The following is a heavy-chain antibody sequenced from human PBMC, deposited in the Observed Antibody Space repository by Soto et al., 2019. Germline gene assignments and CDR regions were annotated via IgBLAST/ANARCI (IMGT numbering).Heavy chain of an antibody. Sequence: EVQLVESGGGLVQPGGSLRLSCVASGFTFSDYWLGWVRQAPGKGLEWVANIKQDESEKNYVDSVKGRFTISRDNAKNSLYLQMNSLTGEDTALYFCARDKFSGTYYVRGVTYYFDFWGPGTLVTVSS. CDR3: ARDKFSGTYYVRGVTYYFDF. V-gene: IGHV3-7*03. CDR1: GFTFSDYW. J-gene: IGHJ4*02. CDR2: IKQDESEK. D-gene: IGHD1-26*01.